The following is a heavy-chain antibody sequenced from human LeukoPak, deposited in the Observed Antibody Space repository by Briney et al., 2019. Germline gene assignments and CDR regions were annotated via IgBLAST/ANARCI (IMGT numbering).Heavy chain of an antibody. D-gene: IGHD3-22*01. CDR2: IYYSGST. J-gene: IGHJ3*02. Sequence: NPSETLSLTCTVSGGSISSSSYYWGWIRQPPGKGLEWFGSIYYSGSTYYNPSLKSRVTISVDTSKNQFSLKLSSVTAADTAVYYCARAPSITMIVVEKDAFDIWGQGTMVTVSS. V-gene: IGHV4-39*07. CDR3: ARAPSITMIVVEKDAFDI. CDR1: GGSISSSSYY.